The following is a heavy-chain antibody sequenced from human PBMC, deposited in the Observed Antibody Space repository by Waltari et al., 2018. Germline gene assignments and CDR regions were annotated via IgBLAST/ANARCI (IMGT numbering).Heavy chain of an antibody. CDR1: GLSISESW. J-gene: IGHJ4*02. CDR2: IEEDGSKI. Sequence: EVQLVESGGGLVQPGGSLRLSCEASGLSISESWMSWVRQAPGMGPEWVADIEEDGSKIYYVGSVRGRLTSSRDNAKNSLYLQMNSLRVEDTAVYYCARDAPLYTTGWGYDYWGQGILVTVSS. V-gene: IGHV3-7*01. D-gene: IGHD6-19*01. CDR3: ARDAPLYTTGWGYDY.